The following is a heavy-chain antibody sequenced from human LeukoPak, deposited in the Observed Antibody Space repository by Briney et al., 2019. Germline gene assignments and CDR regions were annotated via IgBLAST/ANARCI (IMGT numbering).Heavy chain of an antibody. CDR1: GFTFSSYA. Sequence: GGSLRLSCAASGFTFSSYAMSWVRQAPGKGLERVSAISGSGGTTYYADSVKGRFTISRDNSKNTLYLQMNSLRAEDTAVYYCAKSATGTTSNWFDPWGQGTLVTVSS. CDR2: ISGSGGTT. D-gene: IGHD1-7*01. V-gene: IGHV3-23*01. J-gene: IGHJ5*02. CDR3: AKSATGTTSNWFDP.